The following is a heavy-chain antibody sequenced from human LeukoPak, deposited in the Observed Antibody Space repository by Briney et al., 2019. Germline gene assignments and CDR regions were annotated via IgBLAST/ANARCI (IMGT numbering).Heavy chain of an antibody. D-gene: IGHD4-23*01. V-gene: IGHV3-23*01. CDR1: GFTFSSYA. J-gene: IGHJ4*02. CDR3: AKGAATTVVTVFDY. CDR2: ISGSISGGST. Sequence: PGGPLRLSCAASGFTFSSYAMSWVRRAPGKGLEWVSTISGSISGGSTSYAESVKGRFTISRDNSKNTLYLQMNSLRAEDTAVYYCAKGAATTVVTVFDYWGQGTLATVSS.